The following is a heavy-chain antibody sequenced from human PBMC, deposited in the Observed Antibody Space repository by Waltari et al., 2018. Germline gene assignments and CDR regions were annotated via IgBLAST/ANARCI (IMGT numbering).Heavy chain of an antibody. D-gene: IGHD2-2*01. V-gene: IGHV3-21*01. CDR2: ISTGSSYI. J-gene: IGHJ4*02. Sequence: EVQVVESGGLVVKSGGSLRLSCATSGFSFNIYPMNWVRRARGRGVEWVSSISTGSSYIVYADSGKGRFTISRDDAKKSLYLQMNSLRPDDTAIYYCARLDQIWGQGTVVTVSS. CDR1: GFSFNIYP. CDR3: ARLDQI.